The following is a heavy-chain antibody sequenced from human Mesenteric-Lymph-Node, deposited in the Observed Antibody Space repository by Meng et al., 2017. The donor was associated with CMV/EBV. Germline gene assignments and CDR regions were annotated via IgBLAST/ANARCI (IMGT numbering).Heavy chain of an antibody. CDR1: GFTFSSYG. D-gene: IGHD5-12*01. V-gene: IGHV3-30*02. CDR3: ANRRGYSGYDSRDAFDI. CDR2: IRYDGSYK. J-gene: IGHJ3*02. Sequence: GGSLRLSCAASGFTFSSYGMHWVRQAPGKGLEWVAFIRYDGSYKYYADSVKGRFTISRDNSKNTLFLQMNSLRDEDTAMYYCANRRGYSGYDSRDAFDIWGQGTMVTVSS.